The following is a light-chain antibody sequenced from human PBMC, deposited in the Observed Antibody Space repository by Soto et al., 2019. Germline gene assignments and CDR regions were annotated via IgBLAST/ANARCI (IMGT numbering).Light chain of an antibody. CDR2: AAS. CDR3: QKYNSAPWK. Sequence: DIQMTQSPSSLSASVGDRVTITCRASQGIGTYLAWYQQKPGKVPKLLIYAASTLQSGVPSRFSGSGSGTDFPLNISSLKPEDVATYYCQKYNSAPWKFGQGTKVEIK. CDR1: QGIGTY. V-gene: IGKV1-27*01. J-gene: IGKJ1*01.